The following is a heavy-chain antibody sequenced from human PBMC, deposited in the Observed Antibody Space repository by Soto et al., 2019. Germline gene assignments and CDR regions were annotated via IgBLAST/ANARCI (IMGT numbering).Heavy chain of an antibody. CDR3: AKDPFYYYDSSGDAFDI. Sequence: GGSLRLSCAASGFTFSSYAMSWVRQAPGKGLEWVSAISGSGGSTYYADSVKGRFTISRDNSKNTLYLQMNSLRAEDTAVYYCAKDPFYYYDSSGDAFDIWGQGTMVTVSS. CDR2: ISGSGGST. J-gene: IGHJ3*02. V-gene: IGHV3-23*01. D-gene: IGHD3-22*01. CDR1: GFTFSSYA.